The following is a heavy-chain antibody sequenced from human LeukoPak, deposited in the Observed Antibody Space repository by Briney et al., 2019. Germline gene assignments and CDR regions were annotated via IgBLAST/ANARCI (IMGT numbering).Heavy chain of an antibody. Sequence: GGSLRLSCTVSGFTVSSNSMSWVRQAPGKGLKWVSAISGSGGSTYYADCVKGRFTISRDNSKNTLYLQMNSLRAEDTAVYYCANRDIVMVITTGSAAQYRGQGTLVTVSS. CDR1: GFTVSSNS. V-gene: IGHV3-23*01. D-gene: IGHD3-22*01. CDR3: ANRDIVMVITTGSAAQY. J-gene: IGHJ4*02. CDR2: ISGSGGST.